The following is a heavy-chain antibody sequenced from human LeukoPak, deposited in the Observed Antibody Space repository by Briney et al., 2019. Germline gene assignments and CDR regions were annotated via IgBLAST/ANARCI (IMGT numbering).Heavy chain of an antibody. J-gene: IGHJ6*03. CDR3: ARDLKWDYDFWSGYYTGGYYYYMDV. D-gene: IGHD3-3*01. CDR1: GYTFTSYG. V-gene: IGHV1-18*01. Sequence: ASVKVSCKASGYTFTSYGISWVRQAPGQGLEWMGWISAYNGNTNYAQKLQGRVTMTTDTSTSTAYMELRSLRSDDTAVYYCARDLKWDYDFWSGYYTGGYYYYMDVWGKGTTVTVSS. CDR2: ISAYNGNT.